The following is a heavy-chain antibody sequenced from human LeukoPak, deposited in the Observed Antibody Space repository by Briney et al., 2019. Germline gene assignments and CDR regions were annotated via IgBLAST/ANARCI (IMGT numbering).Heavy chain of an antibody. D-gene: IGHD3-10*01. Sequence: SETLSLTCTVSGGSINSDAYYWSWVRQHPGKGLEWIGYIYYSGSTYYKPSLKSRVTISLDKSKNQFSLKLSSVTAADTAVYYCVREKFYYGSGALLDYWGQGTLVTVSS. CDR2: IYYSGST. J-gene: IGHJ4*02. CDR3: VREKFYYGSGALLDY. V-gene: IGHV4-31*03. CDR1: GGSINSDAYY.